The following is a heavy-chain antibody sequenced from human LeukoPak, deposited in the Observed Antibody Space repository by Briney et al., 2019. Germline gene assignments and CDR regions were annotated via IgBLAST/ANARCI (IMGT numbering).Heavy chain of an antibody. D-gene: IGHD5-12*01. V-gene: IGHV2-5*02. Sequence: SGPTLVNPTQTLTLTCTFSGFSLSTTGLGVGWMRQPPRNALEWLAPIFRDDAKRYSPSLKSKLTITKDTSKNQVVLTMTNMDPVDTATYYCAHRYSGYDLYYFDFWGQGTLVTVSS. CDR3: AHRYSGYDLYYFDF. CDR2: IFRDDAK. J-gene: IGHJ4*02. CDR1: GFSLSTTGLG.